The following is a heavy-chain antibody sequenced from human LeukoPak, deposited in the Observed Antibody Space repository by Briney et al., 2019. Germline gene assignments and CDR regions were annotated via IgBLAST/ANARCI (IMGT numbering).Heavy chain of an antibody. J-gene: IGHJ2*01. D-gene: IGHD4-17*01. CDR3: ARTTVTSGPYWYFDL. Sequence: GGSLRLSCAASGFTLSNYDMHWVRQATGEGLEWVSGIVIAGDTYYPGSVRGRFTISRENAENSLYLQMNSLRAGDTGVYYCARTTVTSGPYWYFDLWGRGTLVTVS. CDR2: IVIAGDT. CDR1: GFTLSNYD. V-gene: IGHV3-13*01.